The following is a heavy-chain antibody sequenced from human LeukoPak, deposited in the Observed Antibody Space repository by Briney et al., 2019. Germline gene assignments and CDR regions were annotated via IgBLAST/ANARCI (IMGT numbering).Heavy chain of an antibody. V-gene: IGHV3-23*01. CDR3: ANARDYDIFDY. D-gene: IGHD3-9*01. CDR1: GFTFSSYA. CDR2: ISGSGGST. Sequence: GGSLRLSRAASGFTFSSYAMSWVRQAPGKGLEWVSAISGSGGSTYYADSVKGRFTISRDNSKNTLYLQMNSLRAEDTAVYYCANARDYDIFDYWGQGTLVTVSS. J-gene: IGHJ4*02.